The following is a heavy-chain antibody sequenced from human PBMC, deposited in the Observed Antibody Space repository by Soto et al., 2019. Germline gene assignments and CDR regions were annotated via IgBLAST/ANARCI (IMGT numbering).Heavy chain of an antibody. J-gene: IGHJ4*02. CDR3: ARRAWGVAGGFDY. D-gene: IGHD6-19*01. CDR2: ISSSSSTI. Sequence: EVQLVESGGGLVQPGGSLRLSCAASGFTFSSYSMNWVRQAPGKGLEWVSYISSSSSTIYYADSVKGRFTISRDNAKKSLYLQMISLRDGDRAVYYCARRAWGVAGGFDYWGQGTLVTVSS. CDR1: GFTFSSYS. V-gene: IGHV3-48*02.